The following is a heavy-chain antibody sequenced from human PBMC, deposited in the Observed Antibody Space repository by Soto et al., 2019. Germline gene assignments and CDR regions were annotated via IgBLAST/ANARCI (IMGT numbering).Heavy chain of an antibody. CDR3: ARVLVYYDFWSGPSRPNNWFDP. D-gene: IGHD3-3*01. Sequence: QVQLQESGPGLVKPSQTLSLTCTVSGGSISSGGYYWSWIRQHPGKGLEWIGYIYYSGSTYYNPSLKSRVTLSVDTSKNQFSLKLSSVTAADTAVYYCARVLVYYDFWSGPSRPNNWFDPWGQGTLVTVSS. CDR1: GGSISSGGYY. J-gene: IGHJ5*02. CDR2: IYYSGST. V-gene: IGHV4-31*03.